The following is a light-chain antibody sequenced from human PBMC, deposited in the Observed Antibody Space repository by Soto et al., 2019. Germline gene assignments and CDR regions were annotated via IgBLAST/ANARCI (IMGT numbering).Light chain of an antibody. CDR1: SSDVGGYNY. CDR3: CSYAGSYTLYV. Sequence: QSSLTQAPSVSGSPGQSFTISCTGTSSDVGGYNYVSWYQQHPGKAPKLMIYDVSKRPSGVPDRFSGSKSGNTASLTISGLQAEDEADYYCCSYAGSYTLYVFGTGTKVTVL. CDR2: DVS. V-gene: IGLV2-11*01. J-gene: IGLJ1*01.